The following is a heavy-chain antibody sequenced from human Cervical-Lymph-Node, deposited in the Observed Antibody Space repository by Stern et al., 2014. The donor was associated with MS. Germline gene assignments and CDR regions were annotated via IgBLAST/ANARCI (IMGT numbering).Heavy chain of an antibody. D-gene: IGHD3/OR15-3a*01. CDR3: AREGETSDFFPFDY. V-gene: IGHV4-61*02. J-gene: IGHJ4*02. CDR2: IYISGST. Sequence: VQLEESGPGLVKPSQTLSLTCTVSGGSMNSRPYYWNWLRQPAGKALEWIGRIYISGSTNYNPSLESRVTISIDTSKNPPSLKLGSVTAADTAVYYCAREGETSDFFPFDYWGQGAQVIVSS. CDR1: GGSMNSRPYY.